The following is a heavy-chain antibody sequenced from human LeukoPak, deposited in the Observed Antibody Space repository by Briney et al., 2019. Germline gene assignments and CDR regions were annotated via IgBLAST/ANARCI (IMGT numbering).Heavy chain of an antibody. V-gene: IGHV3-23*01. J-gene: IGHJ5*02. Sequence: LTGGSLRLSCATSGFTFSSYAMSWVRQAPGKGLEWVSNICGSGGNTYYADSVKGRFTISRDYSKTTMYLQMNSLRTQETAVYYCAKGPAMVRGTFDPWGQGTLVTVSS. CDR3: AKGPAMVRGTFDP. CDR2: ICGSGGNT. CDR1: GFTFSSYA. D-gene: IGHD3-10*01.